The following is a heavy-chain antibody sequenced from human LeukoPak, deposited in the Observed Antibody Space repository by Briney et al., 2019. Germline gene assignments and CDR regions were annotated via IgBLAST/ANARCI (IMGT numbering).Heavy chain of an antibody. V-gene: IGHV3-33*06. J-gene: IGHJ4*02. Sequence: GGSLRLSCAASGFTFSSYGMHWVRQAPGKGLEWVAVIWYDGSNKYYADSVKGRFTISRDNSKNTLYLQLNSLRAEDTAVHYCAKDLMTYMITFGPQGYWGQGTLVTVSS. CDR3: AKDLMTYMITFGPQGY. CDR2: IWYDGSNK. D-gene: IGHD3-16*01. CDR1: GFTFSSYG.